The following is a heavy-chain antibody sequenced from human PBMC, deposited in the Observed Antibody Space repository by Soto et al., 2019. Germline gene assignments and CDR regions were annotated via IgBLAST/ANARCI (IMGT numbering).Heavy chain of an antibody. J-gene: IGHJ4*02. D-gene: IGHD3-3*02. Sequence: QVQLVESGGGVVQPGRSLRLSCAASGFTFSSYAMHWVRQAPGKGLEWVAVISYDGNDESYTDSVKGRFTISRDTSKNTLYLQMNSLRPEDTAVYYCAKDRPSHFWSAYFDSWGQGTLIAVSS. V-gene: IGHV3-30-3*01. CDR3: AKDRPSHFWSAYFDS. CDR2: ISYDGNDE. CDR1: GFTFSSYA.